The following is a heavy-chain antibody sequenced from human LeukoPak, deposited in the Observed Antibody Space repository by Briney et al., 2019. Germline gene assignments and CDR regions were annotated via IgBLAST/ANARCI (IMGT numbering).Heavy chain of an antibody. CDR1: GGSISSYY. V-gene: IGHV4-59*01. Sequence: NPSETLSLTCTVPGGSISSYYWSSVRQPPGKGLEWIGHIYYSGSTNYNPSIKSRVTISVDTSKNQFSLKLSSVTAADTAVYYCARGDTYYYDSSGYYYNWFDPWGQGTLVTVSS. CDR3: ARGDTYYYDSSGYYYNWFDP. D-gene: IGHD3-22*01. J-gene: IGHJ5*02. CDR2: IYYSGST.